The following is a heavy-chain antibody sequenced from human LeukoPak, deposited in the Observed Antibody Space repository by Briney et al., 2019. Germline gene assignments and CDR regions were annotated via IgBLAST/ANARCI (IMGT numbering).Heavy chain of an antibody. J-gene: IGHJ4*02. CDR1: GGSISSYY. D-gene: IGHD6-13*01. CDR2: IYYSGST. V-gene: IGHV4-39*01. CDR3: ARNWYSSSWIHDF. Sequence: SETLSLTCTVSGGSISSYYWGWIRPPPGKGLEWIGSIYYSGSTYYNPSLKSRVTISVDTSKNQFSLKLSSVTAADTAVYYCARNWYSSSWIHDFWGQGTLVTVSS.